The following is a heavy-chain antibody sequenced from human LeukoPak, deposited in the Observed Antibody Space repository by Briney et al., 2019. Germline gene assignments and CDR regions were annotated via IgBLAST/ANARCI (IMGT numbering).Heavy chain of an antibody. J-gene: IGHJ6*03. CDR3: AKDFTSGTRYFYYYMDV. CDR2: INPNSGGT. D-gene: IGHD1-1*01. Sequence: AASVKVSCKASGYTFTGYYVHWVRQAPGQGLEWMGWINPNSGGTNYAQKFQGRVTMTRDTSISTAYMELSRLRSDDTAEYYCAKDFTSGTRYFYYYMDVWGRGTTVTVSS. CDR1: GYTFTGYY. V-gene: IGHV1-2*02.